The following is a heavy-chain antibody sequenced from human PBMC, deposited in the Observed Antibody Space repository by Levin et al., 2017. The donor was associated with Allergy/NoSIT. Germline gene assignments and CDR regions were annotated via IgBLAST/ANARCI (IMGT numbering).Heavy chain of an antibody. J-gene: IGHJ4*02. CDR3: ARATVLGYDILTGYPHLDY. Sequence: SETLSLTCTVSGGSISSGDYYWSWIRQPPGKGLEWIGYIYYSGSTYYNPSLKSRVTISVDTSKNQFSLKLSSVTAADTAVYYCARATVLGYDILTGYPHLDYWGQGTLVTVSS. D-gene: IGHD3-9*01. V-gene: IGHV4-30-4*01. CDR2: IYYSGST. CDR1: GGSISSGDYY.